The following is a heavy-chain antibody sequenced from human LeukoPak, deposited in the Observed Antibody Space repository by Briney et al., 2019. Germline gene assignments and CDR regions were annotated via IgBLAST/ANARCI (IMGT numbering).Heavy chain of an antibody. CDR3: ARVRGSVLQLWQQSLYYFDY. J-gene: IGHJ4*02. CDR1: GFTFDDYA. D-gene: IGHD5-18*01. CDR2: IYSGGST. Sequence: PGGSLRLSCAASGFTFDDYAMHWVRQAPGKGLEWVSVIYSGGSTYYADSVKDRFTISRDNSKNTLYLQMNSLRAEDTAVYYCARVRGSVLQLWQQSLYYFDYWGQGTLVTVSS. V-gene: IGHV3-66*01.